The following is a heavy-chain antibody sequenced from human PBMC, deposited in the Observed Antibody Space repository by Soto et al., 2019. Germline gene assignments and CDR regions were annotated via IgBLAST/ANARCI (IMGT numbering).Heavy chain of an antibody. J-gene: IGHJ6*02. CDR2: IYYSGSS. CDR3: YSECVVRDGYNLYYYYGMDV. D-gene: IGHD5-12*01. V-gene: IGHV4-30-4*01. Sequence: QVQLQESGPGLVKPSQTLSLTCTVSGGSISSGDYYWSWIRQPPGKGLEWIGYIYYSGSSYYNPSLKDRVTISVDTAKNQFSLKLSSVTAADTAVDYCYSECVVRDGYNLYYYYGMDVWGQGTTVTVSS. CDR1: GGSISSGDYY.